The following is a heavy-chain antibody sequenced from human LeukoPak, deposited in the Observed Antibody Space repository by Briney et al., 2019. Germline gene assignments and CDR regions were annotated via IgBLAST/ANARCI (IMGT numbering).Heavy chain of an antibody. D-gene: IGHD6-6*01. CDR1: GGSISSYY. CDR3: ARAGFIAARLDFQH. J-gene: IGHJ1*01. Sequence: SETLSLTCTVSGGSISSYYGSWIRQPPGKGLEWIGYIYYSGSTNYNPSLKSRVTISLDTSKNQFSLKLSSVTAADTAVYYCARAGFIAARLDFQHWGQGTPVTVSS. CDR2: IYYSGST. V-gene: IGHV4-59*01.